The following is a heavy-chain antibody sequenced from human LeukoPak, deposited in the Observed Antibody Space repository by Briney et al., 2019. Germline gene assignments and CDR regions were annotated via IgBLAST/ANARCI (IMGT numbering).Heavy chain of an antibody. CDR1: GYTFTSYD. CDR2: MNPNSGNT. CDR3: ARDRIELVPAAYNWFDP. D-gene: IGHD2-2*01. Sequence: GASAKVSCKASGYTFTSYDINWVRQATGQGLEWMGWMNPNSGNTGYAQKFQGRVTITADESTSTAYMELSSLRSEDTAVYYCARDRIELVPAAYNWFDPWGQGTLVTVSS. J-gene: IGHJ5*02. V-gene: IGHV1-8*03.